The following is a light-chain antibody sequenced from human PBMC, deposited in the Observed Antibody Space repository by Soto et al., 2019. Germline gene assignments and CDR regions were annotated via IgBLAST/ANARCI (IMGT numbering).Light chain of an antibody. CDR3: SSYRSGGAVV. V-gene: IGLV2-14*01. CDR1: SSDVGGYNY. Sequence: QSVLIQPVSVSGSPGQSITISCTGTSSDVGGYNYVSWYQQFPGKAPKLLIYGVTNRPSGISDRFYGAKSGNMAFLTISGLQADVDADYYCSSYRSGGAVVFGGGTQLTVL. J-gene: IGLJ2*01. CDR2: GVT.